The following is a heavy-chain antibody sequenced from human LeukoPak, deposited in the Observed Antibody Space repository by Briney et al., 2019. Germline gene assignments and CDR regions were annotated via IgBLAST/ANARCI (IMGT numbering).Heavy chain of an antibody. V-gene: IGHV3-30*19. D-gene: IGHD3-3*01. CDR1: GFTFSSYG. CDR2: ISYDGSNK. J-gene: IGHJ4*02. CDR3: ARELLFSGLRFLEWLPHFDY. Sequence: PGGSLRLSCAASGFTFSSYGMHWVRQAPGKGLEWVAVISYDGSNKYYADSVKGRFTISRDNSKNTLYLQMNSLRAEDTAVYYCARELLFSGLRFLEWLPHFDYWGQGTLVTVSS.